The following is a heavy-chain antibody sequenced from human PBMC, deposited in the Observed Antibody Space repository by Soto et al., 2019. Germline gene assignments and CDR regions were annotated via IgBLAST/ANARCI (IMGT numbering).Heavy chain of an antibody. J-gene: IGHJ4*02. CDR1: GGTFSNDI. CDR3: VRDSPIRSTYSGYDGIDY. CDR2: IIPLLDIA. D-gene: IGHD5-12*01. Sequence: QVQLVQSGAEVKKPGSSVKVSCKASGGTFSNDIITWVRQAPGQGLEWMGRIIPLLDIANYAQKFQVRVTITADKSTSTDYMELNSLRSEDTAVYYCVRDSPIRSTYSGYDGIDYWGQGTLVTVSS. V-gene: IGHV1-69*08.